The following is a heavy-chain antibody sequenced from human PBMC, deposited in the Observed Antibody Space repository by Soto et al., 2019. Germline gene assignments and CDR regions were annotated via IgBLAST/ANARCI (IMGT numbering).Heavy chain of an antibody. Sequence: SETLSLTCAVYGGSFSGYYWSWIRQPPGKGLEWIGEINHSGSTNYNPSLKSRVTISVDTSKNQFSLKLSSVTAADTAVYYCARDYYDYIWGSYRSALNWFDPWGQGTLVTVSS. CDR1: GGSFSGYY. J-gene: IGHJ5*02. CDR3: ARDYYDYIWGSYRSALNWFDP. V-gene: IGHV4-34*01. CDR2: INHSGST. D-gene: IGHD3-16*02.